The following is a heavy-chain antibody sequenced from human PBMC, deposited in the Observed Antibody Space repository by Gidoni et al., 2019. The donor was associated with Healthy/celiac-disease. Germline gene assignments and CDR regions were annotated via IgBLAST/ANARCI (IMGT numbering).Heavy chain of an antibody. D-gene: IGHD3-10*01. CDR2: IYYSGST. CDR3: ARQGRSWDFDY. V-gene: IGHV4-39*01. CDR1: GRSISSSSYY. J-gene: IGHJ4*02. Sequence: QLQLQESGPGLVKPSETLSLTCTVSGRSISSSSYYWGWLRQPPGKGREWIVSIYYSGSTYYNPSLKSRVTISVDTSKNQFSLKLSSVTAADTAVYYCARQGRSWDFDYWGQGTLVTVSS.